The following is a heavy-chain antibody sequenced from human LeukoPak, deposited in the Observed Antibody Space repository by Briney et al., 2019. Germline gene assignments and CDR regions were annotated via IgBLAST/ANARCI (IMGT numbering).Heavy chain of an antibody. V-gene: IGHV1-46*01. J-gene: IGHJ4*02. Sequence: ASVKVSCKASGYTFTSYYIHWVRQAPGQGLEWMGIIDPSGGSTAYAQKFQGRVTMTRDTSTSTVHMELRSLTSEDTAVYYCARNDQRGYNHGSPDYWGQGTLVIVSS. CDR1: GYTFTSYY. CDR2: IDPSGGST. D-gene: IGHD5-18*01. CDR3: ARNDQRGYNHGSPDY.